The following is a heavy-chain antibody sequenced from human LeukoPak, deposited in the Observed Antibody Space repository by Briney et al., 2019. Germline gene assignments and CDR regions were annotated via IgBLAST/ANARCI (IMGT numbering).Heavy chain of an antibody. D-gene: IGHD6-19*01. CDR2: ISGSGGST. J-gene: IGHJ5*02. CDR1: GFTFSSYA. CDR3: AKDLPWLVRDPYNRLDP. Sequence: GSLRLSCAASGFTFSSYAMSWVRQAPGKGLDWVSAISGSGGSTYYADSVKGRFTISRDNSKNTLYLQMNSLRAEDTAVYYCAKDLPWLVRDPYNRLDPWGQGTLVTVSS. V-gene: IGHV3-23*01.